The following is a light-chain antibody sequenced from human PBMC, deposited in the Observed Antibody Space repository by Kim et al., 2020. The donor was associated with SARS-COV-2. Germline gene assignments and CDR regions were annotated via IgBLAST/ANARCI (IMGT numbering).Light chain of an antibody. CDR2: GAS. V-gene: IGKV3-20*01. J-gene: IGKJ1*01. CDR3: QKYGKSQHT. Sequence: EIVLTQSPGTLSLSPGERATLSCRASQSVSSSYLAWYQQKPGQAPRLLIYGASSRATGVPDRFSGSGSGTDFTLTITRLEPEDFAVYYCQKYGKSQHTFGQGTKVDI. CDR1: QSVSSSY.